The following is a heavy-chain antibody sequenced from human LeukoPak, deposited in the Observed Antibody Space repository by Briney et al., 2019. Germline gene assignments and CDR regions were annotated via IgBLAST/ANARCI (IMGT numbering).Heavy chain of an antibody. V-gene: IGHV3-9*01. D-gene: IGHD5-24*01. J-gene: IGHJ3*01. Sequence: GGSLRLSCAASGFPFDEHAMHWVRHAPGKGLEWVSGISYSSETIVYVDSVKGRFTISRENVRKFLYLQMNSLRIEDTALYYCAKDRGGGSQLGDAYDVWGQGTMVSVSS. CDR2: ISYSSETI. CDR1: GFPFDEHA. CDR3: AKDRGGGSQLGDAYDV.